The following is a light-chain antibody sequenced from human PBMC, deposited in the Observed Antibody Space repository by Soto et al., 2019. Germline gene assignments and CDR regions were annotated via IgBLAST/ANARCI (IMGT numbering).Light chain of an antibody. J-gene: IGLJ3*02. CDR2: NNN. CDR1: SSNIGSNN. V-gene: IGLV1-44*01. CDR3: AAWDDSLNGVV. Sequence: QSVLTQPPSASGTPGQRVTISCSGSSSNIGSNNINWYQQVPGTAPKLLIHNNNERPSGVPDRFSGSKSGTSASLAISGLQSEDEADYYCAAWDDSLNGVVFGGGTKVTVL.